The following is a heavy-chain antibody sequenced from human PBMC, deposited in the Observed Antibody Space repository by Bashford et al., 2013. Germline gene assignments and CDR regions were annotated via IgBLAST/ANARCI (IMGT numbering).Heavy chain of an antibody. D-gene: IGHD3-10*01. Sequence: VRQAPGKGLEWVALVNPDEGEKYYVDFVKGRFTISRDNAKNSLYLQMNNLRVEDTAVYYCARVSGYGSASYYSNWGQGTLVTVSS. CDR3: ARVSGYGSASYYSN. V-gene: IGHV3-7*03. J-gene: IGHJ4*02. CDR2: VNPDEGEK.